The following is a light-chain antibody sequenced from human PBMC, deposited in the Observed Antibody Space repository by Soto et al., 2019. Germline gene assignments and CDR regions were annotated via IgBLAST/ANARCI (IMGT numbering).Light chain of an antibody. CDR2: EDK. V-gene: IGLV3-1*01. Sequence: SYELTQPPSLSVSPGQTASISCSGDKLGSKYACWYQQKPGQSPVLVIYEDKKRPSGIPERFSGSNSGNIATLTISGTQAMDEADYYCQAWDSSTVIFGGGTQLTVL. J-gene: IGLJ2*01. CDR3: QAWDSSTVI. CDR1: KLGSKY.